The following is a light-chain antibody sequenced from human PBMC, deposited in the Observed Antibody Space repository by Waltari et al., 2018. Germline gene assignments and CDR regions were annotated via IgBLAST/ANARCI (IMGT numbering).Light chain of an antibody. Sequence: EIVLTQSPGTLSLSPGESATLSSRASQSVSSSYLAWYQHKPGQAPRLPIYGASSRDTGIPDRFSGSGSGTDFTLTISRLEPEDFAVYYCQQYGSSPRTFGQGTKLEIK. J-gene: IGKJ2*01. CDR3: QQYGSSPRT. CDR2: GAS. V-gene: IGKV3-20*01. CDR1: QSVSSSY.